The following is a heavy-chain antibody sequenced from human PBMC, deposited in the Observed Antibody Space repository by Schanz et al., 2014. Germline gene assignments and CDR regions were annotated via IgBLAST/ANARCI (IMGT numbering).Heavy chain of an antibody. J-gene: IGHJ6*02. D-gene: IGHD3-3*01. CDR1: GGSFSDYY. CDR2: INPNEGI. V-gene: IGHV4-34*01. Sequence: QAQLQQWGAGLLKPSETLSLTCAVYGGSFSDYYWSWIRQPPGKGLEWIGEINPNEGIHHNPSLKSRVAISVDMSKNQFSLKMSSLTAADTATYYCAREMGRRFFDYNYGMDVWGQGTSVTVS. CDR3: AREMGRRFFDYNYGMDV.